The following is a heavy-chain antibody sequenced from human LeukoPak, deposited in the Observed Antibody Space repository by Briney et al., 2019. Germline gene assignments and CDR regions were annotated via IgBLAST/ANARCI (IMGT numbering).Heavy chain of an antibody. CDR2: ISGSDDGT. CDR3: ASWYYYDSNGYYLDAFDI. D-gene: IGHD3-22*01. CDR1: GFTFRNCG. J-gene: IGHJ3*02. V-gene: IGHV3-23*01. Sequence: PGGSLRLSCVASGFTFRNCGMTWVRQAPGKGLEWVSTISGSDDGTYYADSVRGRFTISRDNSKNTLYLQMNSLRAEDTAVYYCASWYYYDSNGYYLDAFDIWGQGTMVTVSS.